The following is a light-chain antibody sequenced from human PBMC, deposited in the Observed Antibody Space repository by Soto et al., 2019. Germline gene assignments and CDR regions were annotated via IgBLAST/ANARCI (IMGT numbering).Light chain of an antibody. CDR3: SSFTIVSTLV. Sequence: QSVLTQPASESGTPGQSITISCTGTSRDIGIYNYVSWYQHHPDKAPKLLLYEVSNRPSGVSDRFSGSKSGNTASLTISGLQPEDEADYYCSSFTIVSTLVFGGGTKLTVL. V-gene: IGLV2-14*01. CDR1: SRDIGIYNY. CDR2: EVS. J-gene: IGLJ3*02.